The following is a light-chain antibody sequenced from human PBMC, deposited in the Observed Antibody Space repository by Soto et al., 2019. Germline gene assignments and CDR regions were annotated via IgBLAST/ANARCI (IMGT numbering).Light chain of an antibody. CDR3: QQRSNWPST. CDR2: DAS. CDR1: QSVSGY. Sequence: EIVLTQSPATLSLSPGNRATLSCRASQSVSGYLAWYQQKPGQAPRLLIYDASNRTTGIPARFSGSGPGTDFNLTNTSIEPEDFAVYYCQQRSNWPSTFGGGTKVE. J-gene: IGKJ4*01. V-gene: IGKV3-11*01.